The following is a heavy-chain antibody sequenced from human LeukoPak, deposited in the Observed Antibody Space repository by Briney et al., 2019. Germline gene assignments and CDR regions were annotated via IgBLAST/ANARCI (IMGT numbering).Heavy chain of an antibody. CDR2: ISSGSSAI. CDR3: TRRYCTDGVCPSDY. J-gene: IGHJ4*02. D-gene: IGHD2-8*01. V-gene: IGHV3-21*01. Sequence: GGSLRLSCAASGFTFSTYSMNWVRQAPGKGLEWVSSISSGSSAIYYADSVKGRITISRDNAKNSLFLQMNSLRAEDTAVYYCTRRYCTDGVCPSDYWGQGTLVTVSS. CDR1: GFTFSTYS.